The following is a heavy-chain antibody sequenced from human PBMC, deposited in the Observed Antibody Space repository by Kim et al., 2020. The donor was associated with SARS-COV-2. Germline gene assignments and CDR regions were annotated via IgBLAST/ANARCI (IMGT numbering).Heavy chain of an antibody. D-gene: IGHD6-13*01. Sequence: SETLSLTCTVSGGSISSSSYYWGWIRQPPGKGLEWIGSIYYSGSTYYNPSLKSRVTISVDTSKNQFSLKLSSVTAADTAVYYCARPSSSWYGMDVWGQGTTVTVSS. V-gene: IGHV4-39*01. CDR3: ARPSSSWYGMDV. J-gene: IGHJ6*02. CDR2: IYYSGST. CDR1: GGSISSSSYY.